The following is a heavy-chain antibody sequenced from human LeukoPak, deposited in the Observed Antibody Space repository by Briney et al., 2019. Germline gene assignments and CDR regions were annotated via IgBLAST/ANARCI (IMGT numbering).Heavy chain of an antibody. CDR2: IYTSGTT. CDR1: DGSISNYY. D-gene: IGHD6-6*01. V-gene: IGHV4-4*07. J-gene: IGHJ6*03. CDR3: ARDVRRSSSSANSYYYYMDV. Sequence: SETLSLTCTVSDGSISNYYWSWIRQPAGKGLEWIGRIYTSGTTNYNPPLKSRVTMSVDTSKNHFSLNLDSVTAADTAVYYCARDVRRSSSSANSYYYYMDVWGKGTTVTVSS.